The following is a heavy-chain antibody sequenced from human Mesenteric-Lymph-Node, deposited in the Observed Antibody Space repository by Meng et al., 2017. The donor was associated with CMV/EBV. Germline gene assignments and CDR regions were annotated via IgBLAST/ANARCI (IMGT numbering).Heavy chain of an antibody. CDR3: ARLSISYGMDV. D-gene: IGHD2/OR15-2a*01. V-gene: IGHV3-74*01. CDR1: GFTFSRYW. Sequence: GGSLRLSCAASGFTFSRYWMTWVRQAPGKGLVWVSRINSDGSSTSYADSVKGRFTISRDNAKNTLYLQMNSLRAEDTAVYYCARLSISYGMDVWGQGTTVTVSS. J-gene: IGHJ6*02. CDR2: INSDGSST.